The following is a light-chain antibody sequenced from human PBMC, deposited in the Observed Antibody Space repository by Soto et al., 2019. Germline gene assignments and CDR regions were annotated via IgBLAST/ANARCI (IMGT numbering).Light chain of an antibody. J-gene: IGKJ4*01. Sequence: EIVLPQSPATLSLSPGERATLSCRASQSVSGCLAWYQQKPGQAPRLLIYDASNRATGIPARFSGSGSGTDFTLTISSLEPEDFGVYYCQQRCNWPPVTFGGGTKVEIK. CDR2: DAS. CDR3: QQRCNWPPVT. CDR1: QSVSGC. V-gene: IGKV3-11*01.